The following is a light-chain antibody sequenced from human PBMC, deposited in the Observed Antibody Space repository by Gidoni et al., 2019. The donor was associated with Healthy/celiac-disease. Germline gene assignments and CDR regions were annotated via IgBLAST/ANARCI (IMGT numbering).Light chain of an antibody. V-gene: IGLV2-8*01. Sequence: QSALTQPPPASGSPGQSVTISCTGTSSDVGAYKYVSWYQQHPGKVPKLMISEVSKRPSGVPDRFSGSKSGITASLTVSGLQAEDEADYYCSSYAGSNNWVFGGGTKVTVL. CDR1: SSDVGAYKY. CDR2: EVS. J-gene: IGLJ3*02. CDR3: SSYAGSNNWV.